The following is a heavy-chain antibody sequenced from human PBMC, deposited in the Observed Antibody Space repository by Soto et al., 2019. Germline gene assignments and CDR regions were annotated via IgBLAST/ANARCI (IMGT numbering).Heavy chain of an antibody. CDR1: GFTFRSCA. V-gene: IGHV3-30-3*01. Sequence: PXXSLRLSFAAAGFTFRSCAMHWVPQAPGKGLEWVAVISYDGSNKYYADSVKGRFTISRDNSKNTLYLQMNSLRAADTAVYYCARGSCGGDCYFTFDYWGQGTLVTVSS. J-gene: IGHJ4*02. CDR2: ISYDGSNK. CDR3: ARGSCGGDCYFTFDY. D-gene: IGHD2-21*02.